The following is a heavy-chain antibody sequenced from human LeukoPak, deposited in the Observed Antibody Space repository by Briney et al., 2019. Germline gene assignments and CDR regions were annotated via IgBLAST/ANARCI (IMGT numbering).Heavy chain of an antibody. Sequence: PSETLSPTCTVSGGSISSYYWSWIRQPAGKGLEWIGRIYTSGSTNNNPSLKSRVTMSVDTSKNQFSLKLSSVTAADTAVYYCARERASYYYDSSGPYYYYYMDVWGKGTTVTVSS. V-gene: IGHV4-4*07. CDR2: IYTSGST. D-gene: IGHD3-22*01. CDR1: GGSISSYY. CDR3: ARERASYYYDSSGPYYYYYMDV. J-gene: IGHJ6*03.